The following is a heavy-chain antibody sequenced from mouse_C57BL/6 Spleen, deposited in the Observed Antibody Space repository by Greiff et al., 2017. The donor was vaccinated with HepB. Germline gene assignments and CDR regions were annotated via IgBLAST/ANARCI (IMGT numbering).Heavy chain of an antibody. J-gene: IGHJ2*01. V-gene: IGHV5-16*01. D-gene: IGHD1-1*01. CDR3: ARRSPYYYFDY. CDR2: INYDGSST. Sequence: DVKLVESEGGLVQPGSSMKLSCTASGFTFSDYYMAWVRQVPEKGLEWVANINYDGSSTYYLDSLKSRFIISRDNAKNILYLQMSSLKSEDTATYYCARRSPYYYFDYWGQGTTLTVTS. CDR1: GFTFSDYY.